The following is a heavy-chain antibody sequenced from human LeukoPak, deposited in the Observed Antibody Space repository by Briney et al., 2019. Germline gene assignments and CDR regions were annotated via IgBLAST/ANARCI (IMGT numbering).Heavy chain of an antibody. V-gene: IGHV3-48*01. CDR1: GFTFSSYE. CDR2: ISSSSSTI. CDR3: ARDRVEYFDY. J-gene: IGHJ4*02. D-gene: IGHD3-10*01. Sequence: TGGSLRLSCAASGFTFSSYEMNWVRQAPGKGLEWVSYISSSSSTIYYADSVKGRFTISRDNAKDSLYLQMNSLRAEDTAVYYCARDRVEYFDYWGQGTLVTVSS.